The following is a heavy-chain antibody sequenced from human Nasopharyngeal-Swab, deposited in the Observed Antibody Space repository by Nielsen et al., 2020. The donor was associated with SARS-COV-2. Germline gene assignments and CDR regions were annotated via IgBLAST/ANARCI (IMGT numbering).Heavy chain of an antibody. Sequence: SETLSLTCTVSGGSISSSSYYWGWIRQPPGKGLEWIGSIYYSGSTYYNPSLKSRVTISVDTSKNQFSLKLSSVTAADTAVYYCARAPYSSSWFDIWGQGTMVTVSS. V-gene: IGHV4-39*07. CDR3: ARAPYSSSWFDI. D-gene: IGHD6-13*01. CDR2: IYYSGST. J-gene: IGHJ3*02. CDR1: GGSISSSSYY.